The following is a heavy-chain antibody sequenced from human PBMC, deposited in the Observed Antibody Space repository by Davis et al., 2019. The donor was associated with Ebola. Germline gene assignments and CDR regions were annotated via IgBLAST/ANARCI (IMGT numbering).Heavy chain of an antibody. J-gene: IGHJ4*02. CDR2: IIPILGIA. CDR3: ARACLYDSGNSGSY. D-gene: IGHD3-10*01. Sequence: SVKVSCKASGGTFSSYAISWVRQAPGQGLEWMGGIIPILGIANYAQKFQGRVTITADESTSTAYMELSSLRSEDTAVYYCARACLYDSGNSGSYWGQGTLVTVSS. V-gene: IGHV1-69*10. CDR1: GGTFSSYA.